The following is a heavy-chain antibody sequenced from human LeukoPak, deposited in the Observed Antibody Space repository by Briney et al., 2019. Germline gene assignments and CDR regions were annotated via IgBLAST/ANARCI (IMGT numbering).Heavy chain of an antibody. J-gene: IGHJ4*02. CDR3: ARDQYDTWSRRGNFDS. CDR2: IKLDGSEK. Sequence: GGSLRLSCTASGFTFSSYWMSWVRQAPGKGLEWVANIKLDGSEKNYVDSVKGRFTISRDNTKNSLYLQMNSLRVEDTAVFYCARDQYDTWSRRGNFDSWGQGTLVIVSS. D-gene: IGHD3-3*01. V-gene: IGHV3-7*03. CDR1: GFTFSSYW.